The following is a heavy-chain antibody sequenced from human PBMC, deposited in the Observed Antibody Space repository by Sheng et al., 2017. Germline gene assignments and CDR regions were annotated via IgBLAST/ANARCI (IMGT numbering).Heavy chain of an antibody. CDR1: GFTFSSYA. CDR2: ISGSGGST. V-gene: IGHV3-23*01. J-gene: IGHJ6*03. Sequence: EVQLLESGGGLVQPGGSLRLSCAASGFTFSSYAMSWVRQAPGKGLEWVSAISGSGGSTYYADSVKGRFTISRDNSKNTLYLQMNSLRAEDTAVYYCAGGDFWSGSFRQKPYYYYYYMDVWGKGTTVTVSS. D-gene: IGHD3-3*01. CDR3: AGGDFWSGSFRQKPYYYYYYMDV.